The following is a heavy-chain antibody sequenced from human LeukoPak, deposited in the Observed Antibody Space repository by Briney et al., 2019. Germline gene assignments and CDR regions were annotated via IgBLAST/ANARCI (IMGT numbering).Heavy chain of an antibody. Sequence: SETLSLTCAVYGGSFSGYYWSWIRQSPGKGLEWIGEIKHSGITNYNPSLKSRVTISVDTSKNQFSLKLSSVTAADTAVYYCARESRVVASNWFDPWGQGTLVTVSS. CDR3: ARESRVVASNWFDP. CDR2: IKHSGIT. CDR1: GGSFSGYY. D-gene: IGHD5-12*01. V-gene: IGHV4-34*01. J-gene: IGHJ5*02.